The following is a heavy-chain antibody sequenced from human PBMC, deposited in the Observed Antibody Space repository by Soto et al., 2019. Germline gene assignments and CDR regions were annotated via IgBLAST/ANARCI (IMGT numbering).Heavy chain of an antibody. Sequence: PGGSLRLSCAASGFTFSSYAMHWVRQAPGKGLEWVAVISYDGSNKYYADSVKGRFTISRDNSKNTLYLQMNSLRAEDTAVYYCARGQWLVNFVAFDIWGQGTMVTVS. D-gene: IGHD6-19*01. CDR2: ISYDGSNK. J-gene: IGHJ3*02. CDR3: ARGQWLVNFVAFDI. V-gene: IGHV3-30-3*01. CDR1: GFTFSSYA.